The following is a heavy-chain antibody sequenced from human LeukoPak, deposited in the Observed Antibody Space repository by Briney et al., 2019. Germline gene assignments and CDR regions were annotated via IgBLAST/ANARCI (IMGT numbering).Heavy chain of an antibody. J-gene: IGHJ4*02. CDR3: ARGSPDYVWGSSDFDS. V-gene: IGHV3-48*03. D-gene: IGHD3-16*01. CDR1: RFTFSSYE. Sequence: GGSLRLSCAASRFTFSSYEMNWVRQAPGKWLEWVSYISTSGSTIYYADSVRGRFTISRDNAKNSLYLQMNSLRAEDMAVYYCARGSPDYVWGSSDFDSWGQGTLVTVSS. CDR2: ISTSGSTI.